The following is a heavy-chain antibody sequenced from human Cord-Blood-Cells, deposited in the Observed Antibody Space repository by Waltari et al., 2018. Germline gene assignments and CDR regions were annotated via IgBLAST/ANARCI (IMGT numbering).Heavy chain of an antibody. J-gene: IGHJ4*02. CDR3: TTDPLVVVPAAIYFDY. CDR1: GFTFSNAW. CDR2: IKSKPDGGTT. Sequence: GLVKPGGSLRLSCAASGFTFSNAWMSWVRQAPGKGLEWVGRIKSKPDGGTTDYAAPVKGRFTISRDDSKNTLYLQMNSLKTEDTAVYYCTTDPLVVVPAAIYFDYWSQGTLVTVSS. D-gene: IGHD2-2*02. V-gene: IGHV3-15*01.